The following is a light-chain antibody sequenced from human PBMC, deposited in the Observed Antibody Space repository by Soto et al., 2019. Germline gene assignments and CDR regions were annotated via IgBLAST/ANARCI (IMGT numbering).Light chain of an antibody. Sequence: QSVLTQPPSVSGAPGQRVTISCTGSSSNIGAGYDVHWYQQLPGTAPKLLIYGNGNRPSRVPDRFSGSKSGTSASLAITGLQAEDETDYYCQSYDSSLSGWVFGGGTKLTVL. CDR3: QSYDSSLSGWV. V-gene: IGLV1-40*01. CDR1: SSNIGAGYD. J-gene: IGLJ3*02. CDR2: GNG.